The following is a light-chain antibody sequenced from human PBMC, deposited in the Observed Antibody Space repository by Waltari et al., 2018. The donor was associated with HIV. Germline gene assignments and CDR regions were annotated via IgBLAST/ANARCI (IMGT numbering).Light chain of an antibody. J-gene: IGLJ3*02. Sequence: QLVLTQSPSASASLGASVKLTCTLSSGHSSYAIAWHQQQPGKGPRYLMKLNSDGSHSKGDGIPDRFSGSSSGAERYLTISSLQSEDEADYYCQTWSVFGGGTKLTVL. V-gene: IGLV4-69*01. CDR1: SGHSSYA. CDR3: QTWSV. CDR2: LNSDGSH.